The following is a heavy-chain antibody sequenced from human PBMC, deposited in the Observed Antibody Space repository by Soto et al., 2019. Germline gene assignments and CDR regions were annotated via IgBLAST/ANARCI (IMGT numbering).Heavy chain of an antibody. CDR2: IKQDGSEK. D-gene: IGHD6-19*01. J-gene: IGHJ4*02. Sequence: EVQLVESGGGLVQPGGSLRLSCAASGFTFSSYWMSWVRQAPGKGLEWVANIKQDGSEKYYVDSVKGRFTISRDNAKNSLYLQMNSLRAEDTAVYYSARLGRKYSSGWYDFSYWGQGTLVTVSS. CDR3: ARLGRKYSSGWYDFSY. CDR1: GFTFSSYW. V-gene: IGHV3-7*03.